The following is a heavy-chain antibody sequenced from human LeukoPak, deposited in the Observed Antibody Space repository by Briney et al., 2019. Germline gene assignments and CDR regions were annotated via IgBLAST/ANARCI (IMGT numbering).Heavy chain of an antibody. D-gene: IGHD3-3*01. V-gene: IGHV1-69-2*01. CDR2: VDPQDGEA. CDR3: AIDYWNAYPYYLDD. Sequence: ASVKISCKTSGYTFTDYYIRWVQQAPGRGLEWVGRVDPQDGEAIYAQSYQGRVTITADRSTDTSYMELTSLRSEDTAIYHCAIDYWNAYPYYLDDWGQGTPVTVSS. J-gene: IGHJ4*02. CDR1: GYTFTDYY.